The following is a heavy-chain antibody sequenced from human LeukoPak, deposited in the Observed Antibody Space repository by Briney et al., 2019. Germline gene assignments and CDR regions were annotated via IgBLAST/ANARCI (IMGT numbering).Heavy chain of an antibody. CDR1: GFTFSAYW. CDR3: ARVGKNGWDFDH. V-gene: IGHV3-7*01. D-gene: IGHD6-19*01. Sequence: QSGGSLRLSCAASGFTFSAYWMTWVRQAPGKGLAWVANIIEGGDVKYYADSMKGRFTISRDNTKNSLYLQMTSLRADDTAVYYCARVGKNGWDFDHWGQGILVTVSS. CDR2: IIEGGDVK. J-gene: IGHJ4*02.